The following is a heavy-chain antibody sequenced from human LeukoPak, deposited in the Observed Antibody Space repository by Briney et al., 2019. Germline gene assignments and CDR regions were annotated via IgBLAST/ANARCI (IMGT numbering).Heavy chain of an antibody. V-gene: IGHV4-59*01. J-gene: IGHJ4*02. Sequence: SETMSLTCTVSGGSINMYYWGWIRQPPGKGLEWIGHIRYTGSANYNPSLTSRVSLSIDTSKNKLSLRLSSVTAADTALYFCARYSGSYVYSDSWGQGTLVTVSS. CDR3: ARYSGSYVYSDS. CDR1: GGSINMYY. CDR2: IRYTGSA. D-gene: IGHD1-26*01.